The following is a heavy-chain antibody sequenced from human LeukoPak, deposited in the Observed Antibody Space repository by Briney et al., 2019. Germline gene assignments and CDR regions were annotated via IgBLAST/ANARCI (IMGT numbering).Heavy chain of an antibody. CDR2: IKRKGDDGTI. J-gene: IGHJ4*02. Sequence: PGGSLRLSCAASEFTFSNAWMSWGRQAPGRGLEWVGRIKRKGDDGTIDYATPVKGRLSVSRDDSKNMLYLQMNSLKSEDTAVYYCTAGTGRSDFDYWGQGTLVTVSS. CDR3: TAGTGRSDFDY. CDR1: EFTFSNAW. D-gene: IGHD3/OR15-3a*01. V-gene: IGHV3-15*01.